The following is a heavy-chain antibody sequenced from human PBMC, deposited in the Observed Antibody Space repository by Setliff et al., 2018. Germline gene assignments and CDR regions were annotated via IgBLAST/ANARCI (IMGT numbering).Heavy chain of an antibody. CDR1: GGSMSNYY. CDR3: VRHIIIRSPTTSNAFDI. Sequence: PSETLSLTCTVSGGSMSNYYWSWIRQPPGRGMEWIGYIFYSGSTSYIPSLKSRVSISIDTSKNQFSLKLSSVTAAGTAVYYCVRHIIIRSPTTSNAFDIWGQGTMVTVSS. D-gene: IGHD3-3*01. CDR2: IFYSGST. J-gene: IGHJ3*02. V-gene: IGHV4-59*08.